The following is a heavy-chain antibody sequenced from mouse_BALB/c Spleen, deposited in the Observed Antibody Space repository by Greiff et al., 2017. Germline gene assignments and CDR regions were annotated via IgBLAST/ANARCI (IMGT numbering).Heavy chain of an antibody. Sequence: EVQRVESGGGLVQPKGSLKLSCAASGFTFNTYAMHWVCQAPGKGLEWVARIRSKSNNYATYYADSVKDRFTISRDDSQSMLYLQMNNLKTEDTAMYYCVRDLNLPHYAMDYWGQGTSVTVSS. J-gene: IGHJ4*01. CDR2: IRSKSNNYAT. CDR3: VRDLNLPHYAMDY. V-gene: IGHV10-3*03. D-gene: IGHD2-1*01. CDR1: GFTFNTYA.